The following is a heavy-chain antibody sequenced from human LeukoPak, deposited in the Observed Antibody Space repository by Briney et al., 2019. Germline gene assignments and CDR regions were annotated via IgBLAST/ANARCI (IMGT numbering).Heavy chain of an antibody. D-gene: IGHD6-19*01. Sequence: SETLSLTCTVSGGSISSSSYYWGWIRQPPGKGLEWIGSIYYSGSTYYNPSLKSRVTISVDTSKNQFSLKLSSVTAADTAVYYCARAYSSGWTEAFDIWGQGTMVTVSS. J-gene: IGHJ3*02. CDR2: IYYSGST. CDR1: GGSISSSSYY. CDR3: ARAYSSGWTEAFDI. V-gene: IGHV4-39*07.